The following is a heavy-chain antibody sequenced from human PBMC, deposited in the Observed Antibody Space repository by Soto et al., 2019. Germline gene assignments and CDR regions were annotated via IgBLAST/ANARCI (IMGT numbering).Heavy chain of an antibody. D-gene: IGHD6-19*01. J-gene: IGHJ6*02. CDR2: IVVGSGNT. V-gene: IGHV1-58*01. CDR1: GFTFTSSA. CDR3: AADNGYSSGWYQYYGMDV. Sequence: SVKVSCKASGFTFTSSAVQWVRQARGQRLEWIGWIVVGSGNTNYAQKFQERVTITRDMSTSTAYMELSSLRSEDTAVYYCAADNGYSSGWYQYYGMDVWGQGTTVTSP.